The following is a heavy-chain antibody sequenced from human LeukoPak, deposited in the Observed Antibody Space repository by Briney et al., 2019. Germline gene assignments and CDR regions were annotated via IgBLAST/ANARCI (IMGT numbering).Heavy chain of an antibody. D-gene: IGHD3-22*01. CDR1: GFAFRSYW. CDR3: AGDPYESDGVSYGAFDI. CDR2: IRHDGRDI. J-gene: IGHJ3*02. Sequence: GGSLRLSCAASGFAFRSYWMTWVRQAPGKGLEWVANIRHDGRDIKYEDSVKGRFTISRDNARNSLSLQMSSLRVEDTAVYYCAGDPYESDGVSYGAFDIWGQGTVVTVSS. V-gene: IGHV3-7*01.